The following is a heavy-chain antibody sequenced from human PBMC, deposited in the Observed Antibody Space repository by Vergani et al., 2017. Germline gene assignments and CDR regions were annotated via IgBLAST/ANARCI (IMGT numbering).Heavy chain of an antibody. J-gene: IGHJ4*02. V-gene: IGHV3-7*03. Sequence: EVQLVESGGGLVQPGGSLRLSCAASGFTFSSYCMSWVRQAPGKGLEWVANIKQDGSEKYYVDSVKGRFTISRDNAKNSLYLQMNSLRAEDTAVYYCAREGTWIQLXVDYWGQGTLVTVSS. CDR3: AREGTWIQLXVDY. CDR2: IKQDGSEK. D-gene: IGHD5-18*01. CDR1: GFTFSSYC.